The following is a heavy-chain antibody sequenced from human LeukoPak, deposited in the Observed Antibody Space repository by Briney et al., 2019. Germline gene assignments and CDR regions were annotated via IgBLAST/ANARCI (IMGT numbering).Heavy chain of an antibody. Sequence: GASVKVSCKASGGTFSSYTISWVRQAPGQGLEWMGRIIPILGIANYAQKFQGRVTITADKSTSTAYMELSSLRSEDTAVYYCAVSNVSYSGGYYYFDYWGQGTLVTVSS. CDR2: IIPILGIA. CDR1: GGTFSSYT. D-gene: IGHD3-22*01. CDR3: AVSNVSYSGGYYYFDY. J-gene: IGHJ4*02. V-gene: IGHV1-69*02.